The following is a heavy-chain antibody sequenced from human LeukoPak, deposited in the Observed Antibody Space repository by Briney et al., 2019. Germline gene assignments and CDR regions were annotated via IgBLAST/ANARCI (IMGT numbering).Heavy chain of an antibody. V-gene: IGHV3-53*05. D-gene: IGHD2-2*02. Sequence: GGSLRLSCAASGFIFSSNQMSWVRQAPGKGLEWVSVIYSGGTTYYADSVKGRFTISRDNSKNTVYLQMNSLRAEDTAVYYCAKDRLPYCSSTSCYRGGLLDYWGQGTLVTVSS. CDR2: IYSGGTT. CDR3: AKDRLPYCSSTSCYRGGLLDY. CDR1: GFIFSSNQ. J-gene: IGHJ4*02.